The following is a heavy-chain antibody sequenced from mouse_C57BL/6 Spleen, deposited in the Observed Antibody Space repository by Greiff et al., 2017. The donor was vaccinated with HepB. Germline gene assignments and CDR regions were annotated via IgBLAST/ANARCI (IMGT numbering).Heavy chain of an antibody. V-gene: IGHV1-76*01. D-gene: IGHD1-1*01. CDR1: GYTFTDYY. J-gene: IGHJ1*03. Sequence: QVQLKESGAELVRPGASVKLSCKASGYTFTDYYINWVKQRPGQGLEWIARIYPGSGNTYYNEKFKGKATLTAEKSSSTAYMQLSSLTSEDSAVYFCARGDYYGPWYFDVWGTGTTVTVSS. CDR3: ARGDYYGPWYFDV. CDR2: IYPGSGNT.